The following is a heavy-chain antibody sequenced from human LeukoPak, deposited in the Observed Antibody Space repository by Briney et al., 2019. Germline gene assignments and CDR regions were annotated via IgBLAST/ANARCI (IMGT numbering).Heavy chain of an antibody. Sequence: ASVKVSCKASGYTFTGYYMHWVRQAPGQGLEWMGRINPNSGGTNYAQKLQGRVTMTRDTSISTAYMELSRLTSDATAVYYCARDPRGDLPYGSGSQNDYWGQGTLVTVSS. D-gene: IGHD3-10*01. V-gene: IGHV1-2*06. J-gene: IGHJ4*02. CDR2: INPNSGGT. CDR1: GYTFTGYY. CDR3: ARDPRGDLPYGSGSQNDY.